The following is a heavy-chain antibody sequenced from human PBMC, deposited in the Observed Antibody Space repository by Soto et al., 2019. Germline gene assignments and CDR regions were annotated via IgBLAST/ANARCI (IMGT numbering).Heavy chain of an antibody. CDR3: AKRGSGSYYDY. D-gene: IGHD3-10*01. V-gene: IGHV3-23*01. CDR1: GFTFSSYA. Sequence: EVQLLESGGGLVQPGGSLRLSCAASGFTFSSYAMRWVRQAPGKGLEWVSAISGSGGSTYYADSVKGRFTISRDNSKNTLYLQMNSRSADDTAVYYCAKRGSGSYYDYWGQGTLVTVSS. J-gene: IGHJ4*02. CDR2: ISGSGGST.